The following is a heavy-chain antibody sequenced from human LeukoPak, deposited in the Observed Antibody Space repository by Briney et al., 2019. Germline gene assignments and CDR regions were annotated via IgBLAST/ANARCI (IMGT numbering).Heavy chain of an antibody. V-gene: IGHV6-1*01. J-gene: IGHJ4*02. CDR2: TYYRSKWYN. Sequence: SQTLSLTCAISGDSVSSNSAAWHWIRQSPSRGLEWLGRTYYRSKWYNDYAVSVKSRITINPDTSKNQFSLQLNSVTPEDTAVYYCARHSPGYSSSWYGYYFDYWGQGTLVTVSS. CDR1: GDSVSSNSAA. D-gene: IGHD6-13*01. CDR3: ARHSPGYSSSWYGYYFDY.